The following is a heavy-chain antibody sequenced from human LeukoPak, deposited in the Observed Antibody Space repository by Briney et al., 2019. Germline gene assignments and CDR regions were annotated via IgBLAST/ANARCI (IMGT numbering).Heavy chain of an antibody. D-gene: IGHD3-22*01. V-gene: IGHV3-30-3*01. CDR2: ISYDGSNK. Sequence: GGSLRLSCAASGFTFSSYAMHWVRQAPGKGLEWVAVISYDGSNKYYADSVKGRFTISRDNSKNTLYLQMNSLRAEDTAVYYCARAGDQNYYDSSGYFDYWGQGTLVTVSS. CDR3: ARAGDQNYYDSSGYFDY. CDR1: GFTFSSYA. J-gene: IGHJ4*02.